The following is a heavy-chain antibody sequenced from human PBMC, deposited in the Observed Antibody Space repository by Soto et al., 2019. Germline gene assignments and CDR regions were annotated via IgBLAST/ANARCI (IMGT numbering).Heavy chain of an antibody. Sequence: PENLRDTYTVSGGSISTYYWPWSRQPAGKELEWIGRIFSSGSTNYNPSLKSRVTMSVDTSKNQFSLKLSSVTAADTAVYYCARDQGNYDWFDPWGQGTLVTVS. CDR2: IFSSGST. V-gene: IGHV4-4*07. CDR1: GGSISTYY. J-gene: IGHJ5*02. CDR3: ARDQGNYDWFDP. D-gene: IGHD1-7*01.